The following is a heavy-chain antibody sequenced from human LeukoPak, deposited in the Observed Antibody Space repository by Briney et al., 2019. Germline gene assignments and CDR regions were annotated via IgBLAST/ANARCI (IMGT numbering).Heavy chain of an antibody. D-gene: IGHD3-10*02. J-gene: IGHJ4*02. CDR2: IIPILGIA. CDR3: ASLTSMFQGRDY. Sequence: SSVKVSCKASGGTFSSYTISWVRQAPGQGLEWMGRIIPILGIANYAQKFQGRVTITTDESTSTAYMELSSLRSEDTAVYYCASLTSMFQGRDYWGQGTLVTVSS. CDR1: GGTFSSYT. V-gene: IGHV1-69*02.